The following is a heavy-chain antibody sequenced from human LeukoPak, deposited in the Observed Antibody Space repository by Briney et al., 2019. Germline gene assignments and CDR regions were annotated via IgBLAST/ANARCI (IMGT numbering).Heavy chain of an antibody. CDR3: ARGPQWRGDYYYMDV. J-gene: IGHJ6*03. CDR2: MNPNSGNK. V-gene: IGHV1-8*01. D-gene: IGHD6-19*01. Sequence: ASVEVSCKASGYSLTNFDINWVRQATGQGLEWMGWMNPNSGNKGYAQKFQGRVTMTMNTSITTAYMELSSLRSEDTAVYYCARGPQWRGDYYYMDVWGRGTTVTVSS. CDR1: GYSLTNFD.